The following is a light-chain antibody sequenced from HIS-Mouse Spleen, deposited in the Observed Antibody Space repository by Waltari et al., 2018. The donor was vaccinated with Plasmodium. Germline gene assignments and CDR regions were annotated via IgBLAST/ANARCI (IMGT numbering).Light chain of an antibody. J-gene: IGLJ3*02. CDR1: SSNIARHY. Sequence: QSVLTQPPSASGTPGQRVTISCSGSSSNIARHYVYWYQQLQGTAPNLLIYRNNQRPSGVPDRFSGSKSGTSASLAISGLRSEDEADYYCAAWDDSLSGWVFGGGTKLTVL. CDR3: AAWDDSLSGWV. V-gene: IGLV1-47*01. CDR2: RNN.